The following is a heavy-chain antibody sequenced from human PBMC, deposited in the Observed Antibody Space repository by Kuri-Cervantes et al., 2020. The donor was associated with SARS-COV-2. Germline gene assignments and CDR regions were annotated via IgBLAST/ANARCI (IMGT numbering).Heavy chain of an antibody. D-gene: IGHD3-10*01. CDR3: ARSITMVRGVIIPRGPSGY. V-gene: IGHV1-18*01. CDR1: GYTFTSYG. Sequence: ASVKVSCKASGYTFTSYGISWVRQAPGQGLEWMGWISAYNGNTNYAQKLQGRVTMTTDTSTSTAYMELRSLRSDDTAVYYCARSITMVRGVIIPRGPSGYWGQGTLVTVSS. J-gene: IGHJ4*02. CDR2: ISAYNGNT.